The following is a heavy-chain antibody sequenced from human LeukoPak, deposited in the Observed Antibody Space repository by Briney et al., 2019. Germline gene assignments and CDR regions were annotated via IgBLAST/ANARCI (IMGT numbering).Heavy chain of an antibody. CDR1: GYSFTSYL. D-gene: IGHD3-10*01. Sequence: GESLKISCKGSGYSFTSYLIGWVRQMPGKGLEWMGIIYPGDSDTRYSPSFQGQVTISADKSISTAYLQWSSLKASDTAMYYCARPHGSGSYYGDAFDIWGQGTIVTVSS. J-gene: IGHJ3*02. CDR3: ARPHGSGSYYGDAFDI. CDR2: IYPGDSDT. V-gene: IGHV5-51*01.